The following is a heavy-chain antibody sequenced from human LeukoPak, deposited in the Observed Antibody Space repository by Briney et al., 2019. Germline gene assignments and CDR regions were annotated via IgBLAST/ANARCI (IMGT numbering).Heavy chain of an antibody. D-gene: IGHD6-6*01. CDR1: GGSISSGDYY. CDR2: IYYSGST. J-gene: IGHJ5*02. V-gene: IGHV4-61*08. Sequence: SQTLSLTCTVSGGSISSGDYYWSWIRQPPGKGLEWIGYIYYSGSTNYNPSLKSRVTISVDTSKNQFSLKLSSVTAADTAVYYCARAYSSSSDWFDPWGQGTLVTVSS. CDR3: ARAYSSSSDWFDP.